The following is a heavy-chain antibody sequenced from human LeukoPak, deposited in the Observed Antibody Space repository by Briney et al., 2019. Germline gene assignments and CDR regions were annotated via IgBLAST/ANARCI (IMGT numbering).Heavy chain of an antibody. CDR2: ISAYNGST. CDR1: GYTFTSYG. Sequence: ASVKVSCKASGYTFTSYGISWVRQAPGQGLEWMGWISAYNGSTNYAQKLQGRVTMTTDTSTSTAYMELRSLRSDDTAVYYCAREGGYGSGSYDFDYWGQGTLVTVSS. D-gene: IGHD3-10*01. J-gene: IGHJ4*02. V-gene: IGHV1-18*01. CDR3: AREGGYGSGSYDFDY.